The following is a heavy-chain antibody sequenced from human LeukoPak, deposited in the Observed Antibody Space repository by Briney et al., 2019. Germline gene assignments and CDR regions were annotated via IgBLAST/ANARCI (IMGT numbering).Heavy chain of an antibody. CDR3: AKFYGGNPSFYY. V-gene: IGHV1-2*02. J-gene: IGHJ4*02. CDR2: INPNSGGT. CDR1: GYTFTGYY. Sequence: ASVKVSCKASGYTFTGYYMHWVRQAPGQGLEWMGWINPNSGGTNYAQKFQGRVTMTRDTSISTAYMELSRLRSDDTAVYYCAKFYGGNPSFYYWGQGNLVTVSS. D-gene: IGHD4-23*01.